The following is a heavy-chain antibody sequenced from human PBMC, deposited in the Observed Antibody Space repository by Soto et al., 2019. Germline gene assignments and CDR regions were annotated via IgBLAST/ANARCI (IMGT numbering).Heavy chain of an antibody. CDR2: ISTAGNT. J-gene: IGHJ4*02. CDR3: ARGRDSGLYYFDY. Sequence: CILPDKGKGLEWVSTISTAGNTYSPGSVKGRFTISRENAKNSLYLQMNSLRVDDTAVYYCARGRDSGLYYFDYWGQGTLVTVSS. V-gene: IGHV3-13*01. D-gene: IGHD2-21*01.